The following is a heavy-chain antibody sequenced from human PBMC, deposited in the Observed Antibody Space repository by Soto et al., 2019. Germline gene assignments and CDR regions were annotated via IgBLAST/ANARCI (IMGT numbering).Heavy chain of an antibody. CDR2: MCGSGGST. D-gene: IGHD4-17*01. J-gene: IGHJ4*02. CDR3: AKAILDDYGDYYFDY. Sequence: EVQLLESGGVLVQPGGSLRLSCAASGFTFSSYAMRWVRQARGKGLEWVSAMCGSGGSTYYADSVKGRFTISRDNSKNTLYLQMNSLRAEDTAVYYCAKAILDDYGDYYFDYWGQGTLVTVSS. V-gene: IGHV3-23*01. CDR1: GFTFSSYA.